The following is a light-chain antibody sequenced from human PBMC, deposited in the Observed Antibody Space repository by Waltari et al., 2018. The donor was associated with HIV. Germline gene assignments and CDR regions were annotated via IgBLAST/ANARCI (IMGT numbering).Light chain of an antibody. V-gene: IGKV3-20*01. CDR2: GAS. Sequence: EVVLTQSPATLSLSPGERAPLSCRASQSVSASYLVWYQQKAGQAPRLLIYGASTRATGIPDRFSGSGSGTDFTLTISRLEPEDFAVYYCQQYGGSRNTFGGGTKVEIK. CDR1: QSVSASY. CDR3: QQYGGSRNT. J-gene: IGKJ4*01.